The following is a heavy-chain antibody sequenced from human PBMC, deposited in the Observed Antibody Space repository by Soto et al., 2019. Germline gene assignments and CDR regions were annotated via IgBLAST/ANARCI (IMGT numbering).Heavy chain of an antibody. Sequence: LTCAVYGGTFSGHFWSWVRQPPGKGLEWIGEIEHNGNNNINPSLKSRVTMSVDTSKNQISLTLTSVTAADTAVYYCARDFRYFPYWGQGTLVTVSS. J-gene: IGHJ4*02. CDR2: IEHNGNN. CDR3: ARDFRYFPY. CDR1: GGTFSGHF. D-gene: IGHD3-10*01. V-gene: IGHV4-34*08.